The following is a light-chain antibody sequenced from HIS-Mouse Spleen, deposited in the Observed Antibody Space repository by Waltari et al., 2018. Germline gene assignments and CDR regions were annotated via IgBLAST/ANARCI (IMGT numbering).Light chain of an antibody. CDR1: SRDVGGYND. J-gene: IGLJ1*01. V-gene: IGLV2-11*01. CDR2: DVS. CDR3: CSYAGSYRV. Sequence: QSALTQPRSVSGSPGQSVTISCTGTSRDVGGYNDVSWYQQHPGKAPKLIIYDVSKRPSGVPDRFSGSKSGNTASLTISGLQAEDEADYYCCSYAGSYRVFGTGTKVTVL.